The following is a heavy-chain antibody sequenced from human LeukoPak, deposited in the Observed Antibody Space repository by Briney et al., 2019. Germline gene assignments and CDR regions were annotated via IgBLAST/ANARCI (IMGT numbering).Heavy chain of an antibody. J-gene: IGHJ6*03. V-gene: IGHV1-69*05. CDR2: IIPIFGTA. Sequence: ASVKVSCKASGGTFSSYAISWVRQAPGQGLEWMGGIIPIFGTANYAQKFQGRVTITTDESTSTAYMELSSLRSEDTAVYYCASLSDILTGRLDYYYMDVWGKGTTVTVSS. CDR1: GGTFSSYA. CDR3: ASLSDILTGRLDYYYMDV. D-gene: IGHD3-9*01.